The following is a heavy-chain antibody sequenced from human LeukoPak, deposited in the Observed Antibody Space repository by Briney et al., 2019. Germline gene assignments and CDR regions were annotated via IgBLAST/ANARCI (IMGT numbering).Heavy chain of an antibody. J-gene: IGHJ4*02. V-gene: IGHV3-30*02. CDR3: AKATTVTTHDY. Sequence: GRTLRLSCAASGFTFSSYGMHWVREAPGKGLAWVAFIRYDGSNKHYADSVKGRFTISRDNSKNTLYLQMNSLRAEDTAVYYCAKATTVTTHDYWGQGTLVTVSS. D-gene: IGHD4-17*01. CDR2: IRYDGSNK. CDR1: GFTFSSYG.